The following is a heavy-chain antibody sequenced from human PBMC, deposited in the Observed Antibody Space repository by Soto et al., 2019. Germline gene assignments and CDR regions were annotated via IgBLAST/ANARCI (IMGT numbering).Heavy chain of an antibody. CDR1: RFTFSRYE. V-gene: IGHV3-48*03. CDR3: ARDRGYTSGSYGGAFDF. CDR2: ISNSGTSI. J-gene: IGHJ4*02. D-gene: IGHD6-19*01. Sequence: GGSLRLSCGASRFTFSRYEMNGVRQAPGKGLEWVASISNSGTSIYYADSVKGRFSISRDNDKNSVYLAMNSLRVDDTAVYYCARDRGYTSGSYGGAFDFWGQGTLVTISS.